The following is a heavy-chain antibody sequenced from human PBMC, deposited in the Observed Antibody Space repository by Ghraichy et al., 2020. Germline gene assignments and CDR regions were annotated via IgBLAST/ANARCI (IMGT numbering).Heavy chain of an antibody. Sequence: APVKVSCKASGYTFSAYGFTWVRQAPGHGLEWMGWISTDNGDTHYAQQFQGRVTLTIDRSTNTAYMILRGLTYADTAIYYCARDHNSYDTTAYSGAGYLGLGTLIPVSS. CDR3: ARDHNSYDTTAYSGAGY. V-gene: IGHV1-18*01. CDR1: GYTFSAYG. D-gene: IGHD2-21*01. CDR2: ISTDNGDT. J-gene: IGHJ4*01.